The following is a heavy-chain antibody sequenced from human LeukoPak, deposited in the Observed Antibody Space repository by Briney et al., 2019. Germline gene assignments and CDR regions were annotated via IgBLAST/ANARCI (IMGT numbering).Heavy chain of an antibody. Sequence: ASVKVSCKASGGTFSSYAISRVRQAPGQGLEWMGGIIPIFGTANYAQKFQGRVTITTDESTSTAYMELSSLRSEDTAVYYRATLGGYGGRYFDLWGRGTLVTVSS. D-gene: IGHD4-23*01. J-gene: IGHJ2*01. CDR3: ATLGGYGGRYFDL. V-gene: IGHV1-69*05. CDR2: IIPIFGTA. CDR1: GGTFSSYA.